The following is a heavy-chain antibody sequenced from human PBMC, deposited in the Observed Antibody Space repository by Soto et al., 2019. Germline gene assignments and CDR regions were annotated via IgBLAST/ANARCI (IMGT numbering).Heavy chain of an antibody. CDR3: ARAITVLENYYFYGMDV. J-gene: IGHJ6*02. V-gene: IGHV1-18*01. Sequence: QAQLVQSGPEVKKPGASVKVSYKASGYTFTSYGISWVRQAPGQGLEWMAWISAYNGNSNYAQKFQGRVTMTTDTSTSTAYMELRSLRSDDTAVYYCARAITVLENYYFYGMDVWGQGTTVTVSS. CDR2: ISAYNGNS. CDR1: GYTFTSYG. D-gene: IGHD4-17*01.